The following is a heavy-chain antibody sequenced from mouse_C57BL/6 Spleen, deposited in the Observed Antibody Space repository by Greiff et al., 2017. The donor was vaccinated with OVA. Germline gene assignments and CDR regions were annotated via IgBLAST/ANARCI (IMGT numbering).Heavy chain of an antibody. CDR3: ARRRDGNYGGFAY. J-gene: IGHJ3*01. CDR1: GFTFSSYG. CDR2: ISSGGSYT. D-gene: IGHD2-1*01. Sequence: EVKLVESGGDLVKPGGSLKLSCAASGFTFSSYGMSWVRQTPDKRLEWVATISSGGSYTYYPDSVKGRFTISRDNAKNTLYLQMSSLKSEDTAMYYCARRRDGNYGGFAYWGQGTLVTVSA. V-gene: IGHV5-6*02.